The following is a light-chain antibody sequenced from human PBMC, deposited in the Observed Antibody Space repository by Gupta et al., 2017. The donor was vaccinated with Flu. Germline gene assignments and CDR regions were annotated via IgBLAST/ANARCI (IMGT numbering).Light chain of an antibody. CDR1: RDIQYY. CDR3: QQRKDWPKA. Sequence: PAALSLSPGDRATLSCRASRDIQYYLAWFQKKPGQPPRLLIYDASARATGVPARFSGSGTGTEFTLTISRLEPEDFAVYYCQQRKDWPKAFGQGTKVEIK. J-gene: IGKJ1*01. V-gene: IGKV3-11*01. CDR2: DAS.